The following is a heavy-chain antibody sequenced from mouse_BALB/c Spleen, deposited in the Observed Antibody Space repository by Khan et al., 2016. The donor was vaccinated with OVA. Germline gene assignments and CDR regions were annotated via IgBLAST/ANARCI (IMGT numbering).Heavy chain of an antibody. J-gene: IGHJ2*01. Sequence: EVQLQESGGGLVQPGGSMKLSCVASGFTFSNYWMNWVRQSPEKGLEWVAEIRLKSDDYVKHYAESVKGRFTISRDDSNSSVYLQMNNLRAEDTGIYYGWILLWGRGTTLTVSS. CDR3: WILL. CDR1: GFTFSNYW. CDR2: IRLKSDDYVK. V-gene: IGHV6-6*02.